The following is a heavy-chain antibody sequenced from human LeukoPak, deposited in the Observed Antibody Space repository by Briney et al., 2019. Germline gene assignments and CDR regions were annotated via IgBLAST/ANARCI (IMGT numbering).Heavy chain of an antibody. CDR3: ARDLAYSSSWYNYYYYYMDV. Sequence: GGSLRLSCAASGFTFSSYSMNWVRQAPGKGLEWVSSISSSSSYIYYADSVKGRFTISRDNAKNSLYLQMNSLRAEDTAVYYCARDLAYSSSWYNYYYYYMDVWGKGTTVTVSS. D-gene: IGHD6-13*01. J-gene: IGHJ6*03. CDR1: GFTFSSYS. CDR2: ISSSSSYI. V-gene: IGHV3-21*01.